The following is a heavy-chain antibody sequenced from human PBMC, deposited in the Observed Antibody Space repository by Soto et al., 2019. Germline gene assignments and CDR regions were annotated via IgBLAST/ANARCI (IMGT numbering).Heavy chain of an antibody. Sequence: SETLSLTCTVSGGSISSGGYYWSWIRQHPGKGLEWIGYIYYSGSTYYNPSLKSRVTISVDTSKNQFSLKLSSVTAADTAVYYCARVADDSSGYCFDYWGQGTLVTVSS. V-gene: IGHV4-31*03. CDR2: IYYSGST. CDR3: ARVADDSSGYCFDY. J-gene: IGHJ4*02. CDR1: GGSISSGGYY. D-gene: IGHD3-22*01.